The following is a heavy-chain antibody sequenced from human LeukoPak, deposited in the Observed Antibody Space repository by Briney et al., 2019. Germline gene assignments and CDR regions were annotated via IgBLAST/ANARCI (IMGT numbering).Heavy chain of an antibody. D-gene: IGHD3-22*01. CDR1: GYTFTGYY. J-gene: IGHJ5*02. V-gene: IGHV1-2*02. Sequence: GASVKVSCKASGYTFTGYYMHWVRQAPGQGLEWMGWINPNSGGTNYAQKFQGRVTMTEDTSTDTAYMELSSLRSEDTAVYYCATNGDTSLRSKYYYHRANWFDPWGQGTLVTVSS. CDR3: ATNGDTSLRSKYYYHRANWFDP. CDR2: INPNSGGT.